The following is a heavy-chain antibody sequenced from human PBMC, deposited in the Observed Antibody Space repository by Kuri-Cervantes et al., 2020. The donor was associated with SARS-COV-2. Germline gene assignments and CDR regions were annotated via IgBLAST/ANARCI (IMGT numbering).Heavy chain of an antibody. CDR1: GYTFTNND. V-gene: IGHV1-8*02. CDR2: MNPDTGNA. Sequence: ASVKVSCKASGYTFTNNDINWVRQASGQGLEWMGWMNPDTGNAGYAQKFQGRVTMTRILSTSTAYMELSSLRFEDSAVYYCTTLIDYWGQGALVTVSS. CDR3: TTLIDY. J-gene: IGHJ4*02.